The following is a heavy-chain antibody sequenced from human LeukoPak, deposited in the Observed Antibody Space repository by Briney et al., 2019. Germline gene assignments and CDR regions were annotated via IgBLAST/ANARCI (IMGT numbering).Heavy chain of an antibody. CDR1: GGTFSSYA. CDR3: GRSLVGSGSFFPFDY. D-gene: IGHD3-10*01. Sequence: SVKVSCKASGGTFSSYAISWVRQAPGQGLEWMGGIIPIFGTANYAQKFQGRVTITTDESTSTAYMELSSLRSEDTAVYYWGRSLVGSGSFFPFDYWGQGTLVAVPP. J-gene: IGHJ4*02. V-gene: IGHV1-69*05. CDR2: IIPIFGTA.